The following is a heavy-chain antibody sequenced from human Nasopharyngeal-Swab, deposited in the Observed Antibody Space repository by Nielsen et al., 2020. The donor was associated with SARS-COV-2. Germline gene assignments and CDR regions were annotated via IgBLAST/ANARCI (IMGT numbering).Heavy chain of an antibody. CDR2: IYPGDYNT. V-gene: IGHV5-51*01. D-gene: IGHD2-15*01. Sequence: GESLEISWKGSRYSFINYWIGWVRQMPGKGLEWMGIIYPGDYNTRYSPSFQGQGTISADKSINTAYLQWSSLKASDSAMYYCARRDNYCSGGNCRDLGVDSWGQGTLVTVSS. CDR3: ARRDNYCSGGNCRDLGVDS. J-gene: IGHJ4*02. CDR1: RYSFINYW.